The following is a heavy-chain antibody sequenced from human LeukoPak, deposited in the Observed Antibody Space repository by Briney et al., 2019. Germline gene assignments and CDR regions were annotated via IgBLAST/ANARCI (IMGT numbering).Heavy chain of an antibody. V-gene: IGHV3-30*03. CDR1: GFTFSSYG. CDR2: ISYDGSNK. Sequence: GGSLRLSCAASGFTFSSYGMHWVRQAPGKGLEWVAVISYDGSNKYYADSVKGRFTISRDNSKNTLYLQMNSLRAEDTAVYYCARSRKSGHLESIQLKGVSYFDYWGQGTLVTVSS. J-gene: IGHJ4*02. D-gene: IGHD5-18*01. CDR3: ARSRKSGHLESIQLKGVSYFDY.